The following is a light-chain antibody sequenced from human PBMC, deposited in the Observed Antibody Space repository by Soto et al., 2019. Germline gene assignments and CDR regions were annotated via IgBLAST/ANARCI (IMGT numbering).Light chain of an antibody. V-gene: IGLV4-60*03. CDR3: ETGDSNTRV. CDR2: VEGSGSY. CDR1: SGHSSYI. Sequence: QPVLTQSSSASASLGSSVKLTCTLNSGHSSYIIAWHQQQPGKAPRYLMKVEGSGSYNKGSGVPDRFSGSRSGADRYLTISNLQSEDEADYYCETGDSNTRVFGGGTKVTVL. J-gene: IGLJ3*02.